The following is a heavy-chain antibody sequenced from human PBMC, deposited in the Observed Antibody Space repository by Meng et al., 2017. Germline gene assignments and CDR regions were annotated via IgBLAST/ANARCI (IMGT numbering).Heavy chain of an antibody. Sequence: GESLKISCAASGFTFSSYGMHWVRQAPGKGLEWVAVIWYDGSNKYYADSVKGRFTISRDNSKNTLYLQMNSLRAEDTAVYYCAKPRHYYYDSSGYYYFDYWGQGTLVTVSS. CDR2: IWYDGSNK. D-gene: IGHD3-22*01. V-gene: IGHV3-33*06. CDR3: AKPRHYYYDSSGYYYFDY. CDR1: GFTFSSYG. J-gene: IGHJ4*02.